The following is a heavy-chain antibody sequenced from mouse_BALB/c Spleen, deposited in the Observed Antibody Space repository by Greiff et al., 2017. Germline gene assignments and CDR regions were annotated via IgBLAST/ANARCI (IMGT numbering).Heavy chain of an antibody. J-gene: IGHJ4*01. CDR3: ARHEGGMDY. CDR1: GFTFSSYT. CDR2: ISNGGGST. Sequence: EVQVVESGGGLVQPGGSLKLSCAASGFTFSSYTMSWVRQTPEKRLEWVAYISNGGGSTYYPDTVKGRFTISRDNAKNTLYLQMSSLKSEDTAMYYCARHEGGMDYWGQGTSVTVSS. V-gene: IGHV5-12-2*01.